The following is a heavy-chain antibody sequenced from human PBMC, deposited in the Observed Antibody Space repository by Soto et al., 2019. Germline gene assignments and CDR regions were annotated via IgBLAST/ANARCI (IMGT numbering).Heavy chain of an antibody. CDR3: AKDDYYYDSSGYFYLDY. V-gene: IGHV3-23*01. CDR2: IIDSGAST. Sequence: PGGSLRLSCASSGFTFSSCAMGWVRQAPGKGLEWVSDIIDSGASTYYADSVKGRFTIPRDNSKNTLYLQMNSLRAEDTAVYYCAKDDYYYDSSGYFYLDYWGQGTLVTVSS. J-gene: IGHJ4*02. D-gene: IGHD3-22*01. CDR1: GFTFSSCA.